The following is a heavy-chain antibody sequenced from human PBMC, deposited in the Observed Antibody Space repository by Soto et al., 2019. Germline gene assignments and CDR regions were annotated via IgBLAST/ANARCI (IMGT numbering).Heavy chain of an antibody. Sequence: GGSLRLSCAASGFTFNGAWMDWVRQAPGKGREWVGRVKSSANGGAIDYAAPVEGRFTISRDDSKNTLYLQMNSLITEDTAFYYCSADLPDWGAYAFDYWGQGTLVTVSS. CDR3: SADLPDWGAYAFDY. CDR1: GFTFNGAW. J-gene: IGHJ4*02. D-gene: IGHD3-16*01. V-gene: IGHV3-15*07. CDR2: VKSSANGGAI.